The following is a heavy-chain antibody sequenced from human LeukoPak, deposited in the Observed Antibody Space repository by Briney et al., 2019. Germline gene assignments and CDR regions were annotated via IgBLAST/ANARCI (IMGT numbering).Heavy chain of an antibody. V-gene: IGHV2-5*02. J-gene: IGHJ4*02. Sequence: SGPTLVNPTQTLTLTCTFSGFSLSTSGVGVGWIRQPPGKALEWLAPIYWDDDKRYSPSLKSRLTITKDTSKNQVVLTMTNMDPVDTATYYCALEGPYYYGSGSSLPFDYWGQGTLVTVSS. CDR1: GFSLSTSGVG. CDR2: IYWDDDK. D-gene: IGHD3-10*01. CDR3: ALEGPYYYGSGSSLPFDY.